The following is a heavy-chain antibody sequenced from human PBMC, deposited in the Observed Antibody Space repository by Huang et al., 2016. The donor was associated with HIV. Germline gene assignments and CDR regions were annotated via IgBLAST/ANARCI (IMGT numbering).Heavy chain of an antibody. CDR2: ISPSSSFR. CDR3: ARDRGQQLSPFDS. D-gene: IGHD6-13*01. V-gene: IGHV3-21*01. J-gene: IGHJ4*02. Sequence: EVQLVESGGGLVKPGGSLRLSCAASGFILDSYNMYWVRQTPGKVLQWVSSISPSSSFRDYADSVKGRFSISRDNAKNSLYLQMNNLRGEDTAVYYCARDRGQQLSPFDSWGQGTLVTVSS. CDR1: GFILDSYN.